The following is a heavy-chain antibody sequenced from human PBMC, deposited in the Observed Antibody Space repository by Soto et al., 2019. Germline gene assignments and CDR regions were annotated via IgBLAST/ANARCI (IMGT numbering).Heavy chain of an antibody. CDR2: INPSGGST. J-gene: IGHJ6*02. V-gene: IGHV1-46*01. CDR3: ARDGYDSSALGYYYGMDV. CDR1: GGTFSSYA. D-gene: IGHD3-22*01. Sequence: ASVKVSCKASGGTFSSYAISWVRQAPGQGLEWMGIINPSGGSTSYAQKFQGRVTMTRDTSTSTVYMELSSLRSEDTAVYYCARDGYDSSALGYYYGMDVWGQGTTVTVSS.